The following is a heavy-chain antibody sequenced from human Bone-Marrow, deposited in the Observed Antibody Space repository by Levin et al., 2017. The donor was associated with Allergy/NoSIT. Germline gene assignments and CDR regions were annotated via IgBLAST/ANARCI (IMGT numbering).Heavy chain of an antibody. V-gene: IGHV3-7*04. CDR1: EFTFSSYW. CDR2: IKEDGSEK. D-gene: IGHD1-1*01. Sequence: GESLKISCEGSEFTFSSYWMSWVRQAPGKGLEWVANIKEDGSEKYYMDSVKGRFTISRDNAKNSLYLQMTSLRVEDTAVYHCARGERSSGKAFDIWGQGTMVTVSS. J-gene: IGHJ3*02. CDR3: ARGERSSGKAFDI.